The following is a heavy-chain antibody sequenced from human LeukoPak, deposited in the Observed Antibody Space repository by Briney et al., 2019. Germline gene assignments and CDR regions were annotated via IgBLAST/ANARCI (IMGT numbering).Heavy chain of an antibody. D-gene: IGHD5-18*01. CDR2: ISYDGSDK. CDR1: GFTFSTNA. Sequence: GGSLRLSCAASGFTFSTNAMHWVRQAPGKGLEWVAIISYDGSDKYYADSVKGRFTISKDNSKNTLDLQMNSLRTEDTAVYYCAKDQGIQLGIDYWGQGSLVTVSS. V-gene: IGHV3-30*18. CDR3: AKDQGIQLGIDY. J-gene: IGHJ4*02.